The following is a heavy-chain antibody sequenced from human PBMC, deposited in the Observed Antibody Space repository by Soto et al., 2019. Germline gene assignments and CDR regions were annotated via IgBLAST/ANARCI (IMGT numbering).Heavy chain of an antibody. D-gene: IGHD6-6*01. J-gene: IGHJ4*02. CDR2: IYYTGST. Sequence: PSETLSLTFTVSGGSVNSDNFYWSWIRQPPVRGLEWIGYIYYTGSTNYNPSLKSRVTISIDTSRNQFSLKLSSVSAAETAVYYCVREFSNSPEAFDSWGQGSLVTVSS. CDR3: VREFSNSPEAFDS. CDR1: GGSVNSDNFY. V-gene: IGHV4-61*01.